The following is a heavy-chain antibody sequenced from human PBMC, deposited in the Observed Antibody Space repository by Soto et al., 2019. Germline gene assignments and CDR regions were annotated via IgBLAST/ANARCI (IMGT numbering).Heavy chain of an antibody. Sequence: SETLSLTCTVSGGSVSSGSYYWSWIRQPPGKGLEWIGYIYYSGSTNYNPSLKSRVTISVDTSKNQFSLKLSSVTAADTAVYYCARALCSSTSCYAAMIPNWFDPWGQGTLVTVSS. CDR2: IYYSGST. CDR3: ARALCSSTSCYAAMIPNWFDP. J-gene: IGHJ5*02. CDR1: GGSVSSGSYY. V-gene: IGHV4-61*01. D-gene: IGHD2-2*01.